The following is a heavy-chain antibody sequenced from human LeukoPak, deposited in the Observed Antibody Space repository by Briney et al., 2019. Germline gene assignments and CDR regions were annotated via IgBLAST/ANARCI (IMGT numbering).Heavy chain of an antibody. CDR1: GYTFTSYD. D-gene: IGHD3-22*01. CDR3: ARGALIHYYDSSGYPPNYYYGMDV. CDR2: MNPNSGNT. J-gene: IGHJ6*02. V-gene: IGHV1-8*01. Sequence: ASVKVSCKASGYTFTSYDINWVRQATGQGLEWMGWMNPNSGNTGYAQKFQGRVTMTRNTSISTVYMELSSLRSEDTAVYYCARGALIHYYDSSGYPPNYYYGMDVWGQGTTVTVSS.